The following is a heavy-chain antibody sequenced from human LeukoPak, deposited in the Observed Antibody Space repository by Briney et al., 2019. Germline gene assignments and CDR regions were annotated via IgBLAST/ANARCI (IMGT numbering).Heavy chain of an antibody. CDR1: GVSISSGGYS. V-gene: IGHV4-30-2*01. J-gene: IGHJ5*02. CDR2: IYHSGST. Sequence: SETLSLTCAVSGVSISSGGYSWSWIRQPPGKGLEWIGYIYHSGSTYYNPSLKSRVTISVDRSKNQFSLKLSSVTAADTAVYYCARFGSGSWGSWFDPWGQGTLVTVSS. D-gene: IGHD3-10*01. CDR3: ARFGSGSWGSWFDP.